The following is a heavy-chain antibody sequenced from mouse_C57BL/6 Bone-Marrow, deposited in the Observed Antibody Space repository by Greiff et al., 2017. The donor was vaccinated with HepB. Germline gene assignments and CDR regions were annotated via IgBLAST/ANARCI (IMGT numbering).Heavy chain of an antibody. V-gene: IGHV1-64*01. CDR3: AREGALPKDFDY. CDR2: IHPNSGST. Sequence: VQLQQPGAELVKPGASVKLSCKASGYTFTSYWMHWVKQRPGQGLEWIGMIHPNSGSTNYNEKFKSKATLTVDKSSSTAYMQLSSLTSEDSAVYYCAREGALPKDFDYWGQGTTLTVSS. J-gene: IGHJ2*01. CDR1: GYTFTSYW. D-gene: IGHD2-1*01.